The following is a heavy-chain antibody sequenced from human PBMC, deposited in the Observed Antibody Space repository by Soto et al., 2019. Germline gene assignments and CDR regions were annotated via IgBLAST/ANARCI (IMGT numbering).Heavy chain of an antibody. CDR3: ARELVVAATPVDGVDNWFDP. J-gene: IGHJ5*02. Sequence: ETLSLTCTVSGSSVSSGSYYWSWILQPPGKGLEWIGYIYYSGSTNYNPSLKSRVTISVDTSKNQFSLKLSSVTAADTAVYYCARELVVAATPVDGVDNWFDPWGQGTLVTVSS. CDR1: GSSVSSGSYY. CDR2: IYYSGST. V-gene: IGHV4-61*01. D-gene: IGHD2-15*01.